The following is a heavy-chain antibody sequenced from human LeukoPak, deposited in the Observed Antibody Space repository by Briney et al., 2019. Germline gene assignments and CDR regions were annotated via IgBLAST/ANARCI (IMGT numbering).Heavy chain of an antibody. V-gene: IGHV3-21*04. J-gene: IGHJ4*03. CDR2: ITSSSTSI. D-gene: IGHD3-16*01. CDR1: GFTFSTYS. Sequence: GGSLRLSCAASGFTFSTYSMNWVRQAPGKGLEWVSSITSSSTSIYFADSVKGRFTTSRDNAKNSLYLQMNSLRAEDTAVYYCAGDLRGYFDYWGQGTLVTVSS. CDR3: AGDLRGYFDY.